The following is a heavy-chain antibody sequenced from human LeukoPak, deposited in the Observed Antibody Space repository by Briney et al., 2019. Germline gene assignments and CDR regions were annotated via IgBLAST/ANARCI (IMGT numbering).Heavy chain of an antibody. CDR1: GGSISSSSYY. Sequence: SEILSLTCTVSGGSISSSSYYWGWIRQPPGKGLEWIGSIYYTRSTYYNPSLKSRVTISVDTSKNQFSLKLTSVTAADTAVYYCARGVTMIVVVIHDWYFDLWGRGTLVTVSS. J-gene: IGHJ2*01. V-gene: IGHV4-39*01. CDR3: ARGVTMIVVVIHDWYFDL. D-gene: IGHD3-22*01. CDR2: IYYTRST.